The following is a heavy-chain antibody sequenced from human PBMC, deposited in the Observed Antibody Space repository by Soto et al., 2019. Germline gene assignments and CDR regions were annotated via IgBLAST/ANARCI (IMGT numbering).Heavy chain of an antibody. J-gene: IGHJ4*01. D-gene: IGHD5-12*01. CDR3: ARDNGYDAANLDY. CDR2: ISSSSSNI. CDR1: GFTFSTCS. Sequence: EVQLVESGGGLVKPGGSLRLSCAASGFTFSTCSMNWVRQAPGKGLEWVSSISSSSSNIYYADSVKCRFTISRDNAKNSLYLQMNSLRADDTAVYYCARDNGYDAANLDYWGHGTLVTVSS. V-gene: IGHV3-21*02.